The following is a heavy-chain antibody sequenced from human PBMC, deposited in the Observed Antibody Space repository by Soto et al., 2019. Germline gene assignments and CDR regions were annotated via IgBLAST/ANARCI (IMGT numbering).Heavy chain of an antibody. D-gene: IGHD1-7*01. V-gene: IGHV1-69*01. CDR2: IIPICGTA. CDR3: ERRDGITGPTYDYYYYGMDV. Sequence: QVQLVQSGAEVTKPGSSVKVSCKASGGTFSSYAISWVRQAPGQGLEWMGGIIPICGTANYAQKFQGRVTITADESTSTSGMELSSLRSEDKAVYYGERRDGITGPTYDYYYYGMDVWGQGTTVTVAS. J-gene: IGHJ6*02. CDR1: GGTFSSYA.